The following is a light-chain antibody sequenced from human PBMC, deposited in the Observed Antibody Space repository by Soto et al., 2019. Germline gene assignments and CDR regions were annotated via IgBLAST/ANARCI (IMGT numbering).Light chain of an antibody. J-gene: IGKJ4*01. CDR1: QDISSS. Sequence: DIQMTQSPSAVSASVGDRVTITCRASQDISSSLAWYQQKPGKAPKLLISDASRLQSGVPSTFSGSGSGTDFSLTISRLQPEDFATYYCHQSHSFPFTFGHGTKVEIK. CDR2: DAS. V-gene: IGKV1-12*01. CDR3: HQSHSFPFT.